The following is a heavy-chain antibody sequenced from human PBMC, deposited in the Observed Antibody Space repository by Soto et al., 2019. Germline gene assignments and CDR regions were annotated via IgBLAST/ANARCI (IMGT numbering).Heavy chain of an antibody. Sequence: SETLSLTCTVSGGSISSSSYYWGWIRQPPVKGLEWIGSIYYSGSTYYNPSLKSRVTISVDTSKNQFSLKLSSVTAADTAVYYCARQNVLRYFDWLSDFDYWGQGTLVTVS. CDR3: ARQNVLRYFDWLSDFDY. D-gene: IGHD3-9*01. CDR2: IYYSGST. J-gene: IGHJ4*02. CDR1: GGSISSSSYY. V-gene: IGHV4-39*01.